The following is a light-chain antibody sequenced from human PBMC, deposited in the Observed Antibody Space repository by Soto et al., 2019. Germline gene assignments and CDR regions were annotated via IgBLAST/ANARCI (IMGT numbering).Light chain of an antibody. CDR1: QGITNW. V-gene: IGKV1-12*01. CDR2: ATS. Sequence: DIQMTQSPSSVSASVGDRVTITGRGSQGITNWLAWYQQKPGKDPKLLIYATSSLQSGVPSRFSGSGSGTDFTLTISSLQPEDFATYYCQQSYSTPPGTFGQGTKVDIK. CDR3: QQSYSTPPGT. J-gene: IGKJ1*01.